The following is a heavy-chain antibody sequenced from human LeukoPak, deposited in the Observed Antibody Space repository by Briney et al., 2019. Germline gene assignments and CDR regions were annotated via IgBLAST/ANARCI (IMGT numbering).Heavy chain of an antibody. V-gene: IGHV4-34*01. CDR3: ASLYYYPRGPFDI. J-gene: IGHJ3*02. CDR2: INHSGST. Sequence: SETLSLTCAVYGGSFSGYYWSWIRQPPGKGLEWIGEINHSGSTNYNPSLKSRVTISVDTSKNQFSLKLSSVTAADTAVYYCASLYYYPRGPFDIWGQGTMVTVSS. CDR1: GGSFSGYY. D-gene: IGHD3-10*01.